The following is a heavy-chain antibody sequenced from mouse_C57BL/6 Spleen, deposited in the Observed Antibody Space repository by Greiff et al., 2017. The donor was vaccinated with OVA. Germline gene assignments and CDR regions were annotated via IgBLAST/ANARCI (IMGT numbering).Heavy chain of an antibody. J-gene: IGHJ4*01. CDR3: ARYNPPNYYDDDGYYAMDY. Sequence: EVKVVESGGGLVQPGGSLSLSCAASGFTFTDYYMSWVRQPPGKALEWLGFIRNKANGYTTEYSASVKGRFTISRANSQSILYLQMNALRAEDSATYYCARYNPPNYYDDDGYYAMDYWGQGTSVTVSA. D-gene: IGHD2-4*01. V-gene: IGHV7-3*01. CDR2: IRNKANGYTT. CDR1: GFTFTDYY.